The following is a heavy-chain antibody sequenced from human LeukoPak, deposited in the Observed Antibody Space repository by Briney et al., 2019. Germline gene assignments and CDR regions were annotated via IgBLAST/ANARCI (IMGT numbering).Heavy chain of an antibody. CDR3: ARGLQQWLSPWDY. J-gene: IGHJ4*02. CDR2: IKQDGSEK. CDR1: GFTFSRYW. V-gene: IGHV3-7*01. Sequence: GGSLRLSCAASGFTFSRYWMSWVRQAPGKGLEWVANIKQDGSEKYYVDSVKGRFTISRDNAKNSLYLQMNSLRAEDTAVYYCARGLQQWLSPWDYWGQGTLVTVSS. D-gene: IGHD6-19*01.